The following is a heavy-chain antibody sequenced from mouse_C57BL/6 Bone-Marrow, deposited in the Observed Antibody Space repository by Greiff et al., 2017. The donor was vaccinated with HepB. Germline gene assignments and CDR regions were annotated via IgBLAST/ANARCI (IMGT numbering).Heavy chain of an antibody. J-gene: IGHJ2*01. V-gene: IGHV1-50*01. D-gene: IGHD4-1*01. CDR3: AKLDFDY. CDR2: IDPSDSYT. Sequence: VQLQQPGAELVKPGASVKLSCKASGYTFTSYWMQWVKQRPGQGLEWIGEIDPSDSYTNYNQKFKGKATLTVDTSSSTAYMQLSSLTSEDSAVYYCAKLDFDYWGQGTTLTVSS. CDR1: GYTFTSYW.